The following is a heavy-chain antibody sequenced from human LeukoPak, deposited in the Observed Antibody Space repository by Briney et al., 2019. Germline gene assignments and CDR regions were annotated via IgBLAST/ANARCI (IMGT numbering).Heavy chain of an antibody. D-gene: IGHD3-22*01. CDR1: GFTFSSYA. V-gene: IGHV3-23*01. CDR2: ISGSGGST. Sequence: GGSLRLSCAASGFTFSSYAMSWVRQAPGKGLEWVSAISGSGGSTYYADSVKGRFTISRDNSKNTLYLQMNSLRAEGTAVYYCARLVEYYYDSSGYQLDYWGQGTLVTVSS. J-gene: IGHJ4*02. CDR3: ARLVEYYYDSSGYQLDY.